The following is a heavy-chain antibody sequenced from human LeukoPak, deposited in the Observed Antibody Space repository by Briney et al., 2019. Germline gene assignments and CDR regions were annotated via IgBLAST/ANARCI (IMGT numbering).Heavy chain of an antibody. CDR2: ISAYNGNT. Sequence: ASVKVSCKASGYTFTSQDISWVRQAPGQGLEWMGWISAYNGNTNYAQNLQGRVTMTTDTSTSTAYMELRSLRSDDTAVYYCARSSGSYYNKGSIVEYWGQGTLVTVSS. V-gene: IGHV1-18*01. J-gene: IGHJ4*02. CDR3: ARSSGSYYNKGSIVEY. D-gene: IGHD3-10*01. CDR1: GYTFTSQD.